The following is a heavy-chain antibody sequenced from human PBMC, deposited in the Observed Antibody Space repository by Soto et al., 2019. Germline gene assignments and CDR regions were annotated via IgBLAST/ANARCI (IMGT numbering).Heavy chain of an antibody. D-gene: IGHD1-26*01. CDR2: IYYRGST. CDR1: GGSISSQY. Sequence: ETLSLTCTVSGGSISSQYWSWVRQAPGKGLEWIGHIYYRGSTTYNPSLRSRSNISVDTSNNQFSLKLNSVTTADTAVYYCARDGREASGMDVWGQGTKVTLSS. J-gene: IGHJ6*02. CDR3: ARDGREASGMDV. V-gene: IGHV4-59*11.